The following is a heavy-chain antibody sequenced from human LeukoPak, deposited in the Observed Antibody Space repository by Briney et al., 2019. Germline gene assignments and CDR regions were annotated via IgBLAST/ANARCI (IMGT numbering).Heavy chain of an antibody. D-gene: IGHD3-10*01. CDR3: AREWAQYYYGSGRRKNYYYYGMDV. J-gene: IGHJ6*02. Sequence: GESLKISCKGSGYRFTSYWIGWVRQMPGKGLEWMGIIYPGDSDTRYSPSFQGQVTISADKSISTAYLQWSSLKASDTAMYYCAREWAQYYYGSGRRKNYYYYGMDVWGQGTTVTVSS. CDR1: GYRFTSYW. CDR2: IYPGDSDT. V-gene: IGHV5-51*01.